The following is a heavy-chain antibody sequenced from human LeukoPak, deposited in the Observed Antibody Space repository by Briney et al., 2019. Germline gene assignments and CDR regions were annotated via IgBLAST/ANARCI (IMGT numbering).Heavy chain of an antibody. J-gene: IGHJ3*02. D-gene: IGHD3-10*01. V-gene: IGHV1-24*01. Sequence: ASVKVSCKVSGYTLTELSMHWVRQAPGKGLEWMGGFDPEDGKTIYAQKFQGRVTMTEDTSTDTAYMELSSLRSEDTAVYYCASIIASGSALDIWGQGTMVTVSS. CDR3: ASIIASGSALDI. CDR1: GYTLTELS. CDR2: FDPEDGKT.